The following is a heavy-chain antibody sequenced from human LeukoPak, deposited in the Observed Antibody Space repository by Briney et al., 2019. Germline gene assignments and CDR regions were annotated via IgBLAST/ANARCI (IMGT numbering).Heavy chain of an antibody. CDR1: GFTVSSNY. CDR2: IYSGGST. D-gene: IGHD3-10*01. CDR3: ATFTMVRGMDV. Sequence: GGSLRLSCAASGFTVSSNYMSWVRQAPGKGLEWVSVIYSGGSTYYADSVKGRFTISRDNSKNTLYLQMNSLRAEDTAVYYCATFTMVRGMDVWGKGTTVTISS. V-gene: IGHV3-66*01. J-gene: IGHJ6*04.